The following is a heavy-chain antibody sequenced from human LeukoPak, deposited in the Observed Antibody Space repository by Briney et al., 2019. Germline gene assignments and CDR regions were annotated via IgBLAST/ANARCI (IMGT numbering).Heavy chain of an antibody. V-gene: IGHV4-39*07. CDR1: GGSISSSSYY. J-gene: IGHJ4*02. Sequence: PSETLSLTCTVSGGSISSSSYYWGWIRQPPGKGLEWIGSIYYSGSTYYNPSLRSRFTLSVDTSKNQFSLNLSSVTAADTAVYYCAREPSSGSGYFDYWGQGALVTVSS. CDR3: AREPSSGSGYFDY. D-gene: IGHD6-13*01. CDR2: IYYSGST.